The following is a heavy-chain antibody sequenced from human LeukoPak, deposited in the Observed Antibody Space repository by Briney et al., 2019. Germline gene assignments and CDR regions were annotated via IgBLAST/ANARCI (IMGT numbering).Heavy chain of an antibody. V-gene: IGHV3-74*03. J-gene: IGHJ4*02. CDR1: GVTFSTYW. D-gene: IGHD3-10*01. CDR3: ARVGGRGSIGGDC. CDR2: IKSDGSAT. Sequence: GGSLRLSCAASGVTFSTYWMHWVRQAPGKGLVWVSRIKSDGSATTYADFVKGRFTVSRDNAKNTLYLQMSSLRAEDTAMYFCARVGGRGSIGGDCWGQGTLVTVSS.